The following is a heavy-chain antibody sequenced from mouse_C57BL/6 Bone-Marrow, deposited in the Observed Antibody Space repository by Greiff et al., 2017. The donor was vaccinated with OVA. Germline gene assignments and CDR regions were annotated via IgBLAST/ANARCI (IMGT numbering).Heavy chain of an antibody. CDR3: ARQGVYYGSSSFDV. CDR2: ISGGGGNT. V-gene: IGHV5-9*01. Sequence: DVMLVESGGGLVKPGGSLKLSCAASGFTFSSYTMSWVRQTPEKRLEWVATISGGGGNTYYPDSVKGRFTISRDNAKNNLYLQRSSLRSEDTALYYCARQGVYYGSSSFDVWGTGTTVTVSS. D-gene: IGHD1-1*01. J-gene: IGHJ1*03. CDR1: GFTFSSYT.